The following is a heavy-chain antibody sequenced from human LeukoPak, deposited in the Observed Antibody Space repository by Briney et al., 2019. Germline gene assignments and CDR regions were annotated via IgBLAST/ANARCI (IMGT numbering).Heavy chain of an antibody. CDR3: ASSGRAAGDY. CDR1: GFTFSSYA. Sequence: PGGSLRLSCAASGFTFSSYAMSWVRQAPGKGLEWVSSISSSNSYIYYADSVKGRFTISRDNAKNSLYLQMNSLRAEDTAVYYCASSGRAAGDYWGQGTLVTVSS. D-gene: IGHD6-13*01. CDR2: ISSSNSYI. J-gene: IGHJ4*02. V-gene: IGHV3-21*01.